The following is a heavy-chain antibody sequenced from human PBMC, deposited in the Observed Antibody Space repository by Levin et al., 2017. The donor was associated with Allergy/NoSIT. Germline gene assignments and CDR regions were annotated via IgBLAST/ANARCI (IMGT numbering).Heavy chain of an antibody. CDR1: GFTFSSYA. CDR3: AKGGSGYNWNDDAFDI. D-gene: IGHD1-1*01. CDR2: ISGSGGST. Sequence: GGSLRLSCAASGFTFSSYAMSWVRQAPGKGLEWVSAISGSGGSTYYADSVKGRFTISRDNSKNTLYLQMNSLRAEDTAVYYCAKGGSGYNWNDDAFDIWGQGTMVTVSS. V-gene: IGHV3-23*01. J-gene: IGHJ3*02.